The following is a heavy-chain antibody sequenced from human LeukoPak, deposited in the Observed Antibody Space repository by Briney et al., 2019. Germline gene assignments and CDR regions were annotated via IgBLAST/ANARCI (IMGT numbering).Heavy chain of an antibody. CDR3: ARGQDTAMAGVDY. D-gene: IGHD5-18*01. Sequence: ASVKVSCKASGYTFTSYDIKWVRQATGQGLEWMGWMNPNSGNTGYAQKFQGRVTMTRNISISTAYMELSSLRSEDTAVYYCARGQDTAMAGVDYWGQGTLVTVSS. CDR1: GYTFTSYD. V-gene: IGHV1-8*01. CDR2: MNPNSGNT. J-gene: IGHJ4*02.